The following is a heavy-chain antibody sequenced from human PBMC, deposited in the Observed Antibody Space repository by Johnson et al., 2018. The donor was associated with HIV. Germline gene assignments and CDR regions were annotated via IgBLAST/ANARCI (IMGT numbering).Heavy chain of an antibody. CDR1: GFTFSSYG. D-gene: IGHD2-21*01. CDR2: IWYDGSNK. CDR3: AILGWGAFDI. J-gene: IGHJ3*02. Sequence: VQLVESGGGVVQPGRPLRLSCAASGFTFSSYGIHWVRQAPGKGLEWVAVIWYDGSNKYYANSVKGRFTVSRDNSENTLYLQMDSLRAEDTAVYYCAILGWGAFDIWGQGTMVTVSS. V-gene: IGHV3-33*01.